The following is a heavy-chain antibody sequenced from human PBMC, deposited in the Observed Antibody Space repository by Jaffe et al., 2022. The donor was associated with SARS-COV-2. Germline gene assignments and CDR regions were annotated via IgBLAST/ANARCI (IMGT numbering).Heavy chain of an antibody. CDR3: ARTPLSGSHGLGSYYGMDV. CDR1: GFTFSNYN. CDR2: VSSSSTK. V-gene: IGHV3-48*02. D-gene: IGHD1-26*01. Sequence: EVRLVESGGGLVQPGGSLRLSCAASGFTFSNYNMNWVRQAPGKGLEWVSYVSSSSTKYYADSVKGRFTISRDNAKNSLFLQMNSLRDEDTAVYYCARTPLSGSHGLGSYYGMDVWGQGTTVTVSS. J-gene: IGHJ6*02.